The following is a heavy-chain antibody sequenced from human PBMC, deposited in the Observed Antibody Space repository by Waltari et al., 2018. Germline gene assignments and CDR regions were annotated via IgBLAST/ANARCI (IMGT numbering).Heavy chain of an antibody. CDR1: GFRFSNYD. D-gene: IGHD2-15*01. CDR2: IRKSGGNT. CDR3: TSWRVVAGTGWFDS. V-gene: IGHV3-23*01. J-gene: IGHJ5*01. Sequence: EVQLLESGGGLVQPGGSLRLSCAASGFRFSNYDRAWVRQAPGKGLEWVSGIRKSGGNTYYGDSVKGRFAISRDNARNTLHLQMNGLRAEDTAIYYCTSWRVVAGTGWFDSWGQGTLVTVSS.